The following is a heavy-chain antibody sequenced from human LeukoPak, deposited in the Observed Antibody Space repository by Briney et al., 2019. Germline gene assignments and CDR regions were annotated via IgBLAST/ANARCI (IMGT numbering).Heavy chain of an antibody. Sequence: ASVKVSXKASGYTFTSYDINWVRQATGQGLEWMGWMNPNSVNTGYAQKFQGRVTMTRNTSISTAYMELSSLRSEDPAVNYCARAAFTGGSYWGQGTLVTVSS. CDR1: GYTFTSYD. D-gene: IGHD1-26*01. CDR3: ARAAFTGGSY. CDR2: MNPNSVNT. V-gene: IGHV1-8*01. J-gene: IGHJ4*02.